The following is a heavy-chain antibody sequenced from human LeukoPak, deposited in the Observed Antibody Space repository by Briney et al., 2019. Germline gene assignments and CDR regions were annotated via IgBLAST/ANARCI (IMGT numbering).Heavy chain of an antibody. J-gene: IGHJ5*02. CDR3: ARLWYSSSWYRRPWFDP. CDR1: GGSISSYY. CDR2: IYTSGST. D-gene: IGHD6-13*01. V-gene: IGHV4-4*07. Sequence: SETLSLTCTVSGGSISSYYWSWIRQPAGKGLEWIGRIYTSGSTNYNPSLKSRVTISVDTSKNQFSLKLSSVTAADTAVYYCARLWYSSSWYRRPWFDPWGQGTLVTVSS.